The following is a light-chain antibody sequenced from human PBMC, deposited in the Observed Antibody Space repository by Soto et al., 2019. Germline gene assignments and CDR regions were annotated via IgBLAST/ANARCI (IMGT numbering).Light chain of an antibody. CDR1: RSNIGSQN. CDR2: NNN. V-gene: IGLV1-44*01. J-gene: IGLJ1*01. CDR3: AAWDDSLIGYV. Sequence: QSALTQPPSTSGTPGQRVTTSCSGSRSNIGSQNVNWYQQLPGTAPKLLIYNNNQRPSGVPDRFSGSKSGTSASLAISGLQSEDEAAYYCAAWDDSLIGYVFGTGTKVTVL.